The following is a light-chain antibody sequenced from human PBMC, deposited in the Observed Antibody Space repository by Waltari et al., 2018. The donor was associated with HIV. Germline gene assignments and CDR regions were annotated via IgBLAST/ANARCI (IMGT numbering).Light chain of an antibody. CDR2: DVS. J-gene: IGLJ3*02. CDR1: SNDVGGYNY. CDR3: ESYTSTSVWV. V-gene: IGLV2-14*03. Sequence: QSALTQPASVSGSPGQSITISCTESSNDVGGYNYVSWYQQHPGKAPKLMIYDVSTRPSGVSDRFSGSRSGDTAPLTISGLQPEDESDYYCESYTSTSVWVFGGGTRLTVL.